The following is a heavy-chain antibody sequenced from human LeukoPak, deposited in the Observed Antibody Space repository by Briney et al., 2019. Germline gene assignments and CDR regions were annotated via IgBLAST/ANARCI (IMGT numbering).Heavy chain of an antibody. CDR2: IYYSGST. Sequence: SETLSLTCTVSGGSISSYYWSWIRQPPGKGLEWIGYIYYSGSTNYNPSLKSRVTISVDTSKNQFSLKLSSVTAADTAVYYCAREGARPTVFAFDIWGQGTMVTVSS. V-gene: IGHV4-59*01. J-gene: IGHJ3*02. D-gene: IGHD4-17*01. CDR1: GGSISSYY. CDR3: AREGARPTVFAFDI.